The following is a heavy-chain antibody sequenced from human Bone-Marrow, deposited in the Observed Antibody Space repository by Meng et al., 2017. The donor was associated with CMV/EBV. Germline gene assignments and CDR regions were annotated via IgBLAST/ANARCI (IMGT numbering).Heavy chain of an antibody. CDR2: INHSGST. CDR3: ARGITIFGVDHLDWFDP. Sequence: SETLSLTCAVYGGSFSGYYWSWIRQPPGKGLEWIGEINHSGSTNYNPSLKSRVTISVDTSKNQFSLKLSSVTAADTAVYYCARGITIFGVDHLDWFDPWGQGTLVNVAS. CDR1: GGSFSGYY. V-gene: IGHV4-34*01. J-gene: IGHJ5*02. D-gene: IGHD3-3*01.